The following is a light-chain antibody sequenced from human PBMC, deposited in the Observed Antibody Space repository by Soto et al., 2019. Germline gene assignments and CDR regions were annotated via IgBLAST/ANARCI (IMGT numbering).Light chain of an antibody. Sequence: EIVLTQSPATLSLSPGERATLSCRASQSVTNSYLAWYQQKHGQAPRLLIYGPSTRATGIPARFSGSGSGTEFTLTISSLQSEDFAIYYCQQYKNWPAITFGQGTQREI. J-gene: IGKJ5*01. CDR1: QSVTNSY. CDR3: QQYKNWPAIT. V-gene: IGKV3D-15*01. CDR2: GPS.